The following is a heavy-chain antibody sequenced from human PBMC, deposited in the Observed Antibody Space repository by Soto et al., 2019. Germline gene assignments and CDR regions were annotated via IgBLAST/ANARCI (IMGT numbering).Heavy chain of an antibody. D-gene: IGHD7-27*01. J-gene: IGHJ3*02. CDR3: ARRVGLGTNAFDI. CDR1: GFTFSSNS. V-gene: IGHV3-48*04. CDR2: ISSSSSTI. Sequence: GGSLRLSCEASGFTFSSNSMNWVRQAPGKGLEWVSYISSSSSTIYYADSVKGRFTISRDNAKNSLYLQRNSLRAEDTAVFYCARRVGLGTNAFDIWGQGTIVPVS.